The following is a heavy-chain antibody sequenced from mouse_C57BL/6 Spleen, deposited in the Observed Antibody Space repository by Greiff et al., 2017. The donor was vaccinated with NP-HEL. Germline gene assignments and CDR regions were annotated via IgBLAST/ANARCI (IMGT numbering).Heavy chain of an antibody. CDR3: ARFEGYFDAMDY. D-gene: IGHD3-2*02. J-gene: IGHJ4*01. CDR1: GYAFSSYW. Sequence: QVQLQQSGAELVKPGTSVKISCKASGYAFSSYWMNWVKQRPGKGLEWIGQIYPGDGDTNYNGKFKGKATLTADKSSSTAYMQLSSLTSEDSAVYFCARFEGYFDAMDYWGQGTSVTVSS. CDR2: IYPGDGDT. V-gene: IGHV1-80*01.